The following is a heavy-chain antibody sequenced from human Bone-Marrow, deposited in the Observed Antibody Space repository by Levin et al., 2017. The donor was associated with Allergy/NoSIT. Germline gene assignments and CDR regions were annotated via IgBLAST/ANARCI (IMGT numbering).Heavy chain of an antibody. D-gene: IGHD3-22*01. Sequence: GESLKISCAASGFTVSSNYMSWVRQAPGKGLEWVSIIYSGGTTYYADSVKGRFTISRDDSMNTLYLQMDSLRAEDTAVYYCARGGVFYYDTSGYYYDWGQGTLVTVSS. V-gene: IGHV3-53*01. J-gene: IGHJ4*02. CDR3: ARGGVFYYDTSGYYYD. CDR1: GFTVSSNY. CDR2: IYSGGTT.